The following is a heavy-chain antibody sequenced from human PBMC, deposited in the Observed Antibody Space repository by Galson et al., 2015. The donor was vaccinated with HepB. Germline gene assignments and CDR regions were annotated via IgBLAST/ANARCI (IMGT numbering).Heavy chain of an antibody. CDR2: ISAYNGNT. CDR1: GYTFTSYG. Sequence: SVKVSCKASGYTFTSYGISWVRQAPGQGLEWMGWISAYNGNTNYAQKLQGRVTMTTDTSTSAAYMELRSLRSDDTAVYYCAICRDGYEIENWGQGTLVTVSS. V-gene: IGHV1-18*01. J-gene: IGHJ4*02. D-gene: IGHD5-24*01. CDR3: AICRDGYEIEN.